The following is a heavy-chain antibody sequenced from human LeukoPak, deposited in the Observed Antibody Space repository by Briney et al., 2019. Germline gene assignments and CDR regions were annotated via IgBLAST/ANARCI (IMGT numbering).Heavy chain of an antibody. Sequence: PGGSLRLSCAASGFTFSSYEMNWVRQAPGKGLEWVSYISSSGSTIYYADSVKGRFTISRDNAKNSLNLQMNSLRAEDTAVYYCARANIVATIEDDYWGQGTLVTVSS. V-gene: IGHV3-48*03. D-gene: IGHD5-12*01. CDR1: GFTFSSYE. CDR2: ISSSGSTI. J-gene: IGHJ4*02. CDR3: ARANIVATIEDDY.